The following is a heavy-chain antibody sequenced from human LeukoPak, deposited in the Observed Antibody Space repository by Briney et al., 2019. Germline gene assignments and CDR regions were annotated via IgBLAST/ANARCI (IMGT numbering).Heavy chain of an antibody. Sequence: SETLSLTRTVSGGSISSYYWSWIRQPPGKGLEWIGYIYYSGSTNYNPSLKSRVTISVDTSKNQFSLKLSSVTAADTAVYYCARAGTTGLGLDYWGQGTLVTVSS. CDR2: IYYSGST. CDR1: GGSISSYY. V-gene: IGHV4-59*08. CDR3: ARAGTTGLGLDY. J-gene: IGHJ4*02. D-gene: IGHD1-1*01.